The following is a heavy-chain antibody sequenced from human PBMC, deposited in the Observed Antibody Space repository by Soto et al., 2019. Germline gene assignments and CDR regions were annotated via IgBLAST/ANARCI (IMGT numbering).Heavy chain of an antibody. CDR1: GYSLTSYY. CDR2: INPSGGST. Sequence: ASVRVSCKASGYSLTSYYMHWVRQAPGQGLEWMGIINPSGGSTSYAQKFQGRVTMTRDTSTSTVYMELSSLRSEDTAVYYCASVGYCSSTSCYFGPFGLHYCGQGTLVTVSS. V-gene: IGHV1-46*03. D-gene: IGHD2-2*01. CDR3: ASVGYCSSTSCYFGPFGLHY. J-gene: IGHJ4*02.